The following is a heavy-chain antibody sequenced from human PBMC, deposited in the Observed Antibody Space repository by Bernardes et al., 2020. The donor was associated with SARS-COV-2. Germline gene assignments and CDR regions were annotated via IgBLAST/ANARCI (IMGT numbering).Heavy chain of an antibody. J-gene: IGHJ4*02. Sequence: LSLTCTVSGGSISSYFWSWIRQPPGKGLEWIGYIHYSGRTNYNPSLKSRVTLSLDTPKNPFSLRLSPVTAADTAVYYCARGADSNLGPYQFDYWGQGTLVTDAS. CDR3: ARGADSNLGPYQFDY. CDR2: IHYSGRT. V-gene: IGHV4-59*01. D-gene: IGHD4-4*01. CDR1: GGSISSYF.